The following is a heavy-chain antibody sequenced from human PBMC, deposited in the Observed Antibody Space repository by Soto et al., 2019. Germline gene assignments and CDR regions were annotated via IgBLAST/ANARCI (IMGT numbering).Heavy chain of an antibody. D-gene: IGHD4-17*01. CDR2: IDPSDSYT. J-gene: IGHJ6*02. V-gene: IGHV5-10-1*01. CDR1: GYSFTSYG. Sequence: PGESLKISCKGSGYSFTSYGISWVRQMPGKGLEWMGRIDPSDSYTNYSPSFQGHVTISADKSISTAYLQWSSLKASDTAMYYCSRLAGDQYYYGMDVWGQGTTVTVSS. CDR3: SRLAGDQYYYGMDV.